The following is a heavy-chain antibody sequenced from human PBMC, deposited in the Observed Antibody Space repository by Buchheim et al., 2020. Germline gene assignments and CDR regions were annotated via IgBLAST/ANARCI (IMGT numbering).Heavy chain of an antibody. Sequence: EVQLLESGGGLVQPGGSLRLSCAASGFTISSYAMRWVRQAPGKGLEWVSTIGSGGNTYYADSVKGRFTISRDNSKNTLSVPMHSLRAEDTAVYYCAKGGPSSLYYFEYWGQGTL. D-gene: IGHD5-12*01. J-gene: IGHJ4*02. V-gene: IGHV3-23*01. CDR2: IGSGGNT. CDR3: AKGGPSSLYYFEY. CDR1: GFTISSYA.